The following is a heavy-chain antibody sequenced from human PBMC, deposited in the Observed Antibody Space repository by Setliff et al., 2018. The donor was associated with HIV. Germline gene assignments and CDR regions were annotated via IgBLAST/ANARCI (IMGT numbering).Heavy chain of an antibody. CDR2: ISSSGTTI. Sequence: GGSLRLSCAASGFTFSNYEMNWVRQAPGKGLEWVSYISSSGTTIYYADSVKGRFTISRDNAKNSLYLQMNSLRAEDTAVYYCARPNYYGSGSYFWGQGTLVTAPQ. CDR3: ARPNYYGSGSYF. D-gene: IGHD3-10*01. J-gene: IGHJ4*02. V-gene: IGHV3-48*03. CDR1: GFTFSNYE.